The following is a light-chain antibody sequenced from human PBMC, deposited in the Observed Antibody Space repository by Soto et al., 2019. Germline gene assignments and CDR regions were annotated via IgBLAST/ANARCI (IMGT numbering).Light chain of an antibody. J-gene: IGKJ1*01. CDR3: QQRRTWPWT. CDR1: QSVSEY. V-gene: IGKV3-11*01. CDR2: DAS. Sequence: EIVLTQSPATPSLSPGERATVSCRASQSVSEYLVWHQQKPGQAPRLLIYDASNRATGIPARFSGGGSGTDFTLTITSLEPEDFAVYYCQQRRTWPWTFGQGTKVEIK.